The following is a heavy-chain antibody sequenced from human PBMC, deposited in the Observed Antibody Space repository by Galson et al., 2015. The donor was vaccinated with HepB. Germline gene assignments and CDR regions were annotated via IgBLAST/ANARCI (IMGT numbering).Heavy chain of an antibody. CDR3: VREVHSTGYYYHNWFDP. J-gene: IGHJ5*02. D-gene: IGHD3-22*01. Sequence: LRLSCAASGFSVSSNYMSWIRQAPGKGLEWVSVIYSGGSTYYPSSVKGRFTVSRDNSKNMLYLQMNSLRGEDTAVYYCVREVHSTGYYYHNWFDPWGQGTLVTVSS. CDR2: IYSGGST. CDR1: GFSVSSNY. V-gene: IGHV3-53*01.